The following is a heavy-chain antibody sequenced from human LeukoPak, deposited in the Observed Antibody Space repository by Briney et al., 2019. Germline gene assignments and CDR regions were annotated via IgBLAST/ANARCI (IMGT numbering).Heavy chain of an antibody. J-gene: IGHJ4*02. CDR1: GFTVSSPY. CDR3: AKARSRVTTIVVVTHPFDS. V-gene: IGHV3-53*01. Sequence: PGGSLRLSCAVSGFTVSSPYMTWVRQAPGEGLEWVSSLSGSSTGTYYADSVKGRFTISRDNSKNTLYLQMNGLRAEDTAVYYCAKARSRVTTIVVVTHPFDSWGQGTLVTVSS. D-gene: IGHD3-22*01. CDR2: LSGSSTGT.